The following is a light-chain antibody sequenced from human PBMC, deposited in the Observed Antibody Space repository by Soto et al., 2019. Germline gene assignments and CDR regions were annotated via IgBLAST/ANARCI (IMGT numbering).Light chain of an antibody. Sequence: EIVLTQSPATLSSFPGDRVTLSCRASQSVSSYLAWYQQKPGQAPRLLTYDASNRATGIPARFSGSGSGTDFTLSISRLEPEDFAVYYCQQYGTSPRTFGQGTKVDIK. J-gene: IGKJ1*01. V-gene: IGKV3-11*01. CDR2: DAS. CDR3: QQYGTSPRT. CDR1: QSVSSY.